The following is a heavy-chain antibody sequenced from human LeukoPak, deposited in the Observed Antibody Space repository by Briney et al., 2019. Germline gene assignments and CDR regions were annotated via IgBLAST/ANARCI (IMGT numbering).Heavy chain of an antibody. D-gene: IGHD5-18*01. Sequence: SETLSLTCTVSGGSIDNKYWSWIRQPPGKGLEWIGYILYNGITDYNPSLKSRVTISIDTSNNQFSLKLRSVTAADTAVYYCARVGYSFSINDWSRTGLGAYPTKYYYYMDFWGKGTTVTVSS. V-gene: IGHV4-59*12. CDR3: ARVGYSFSINDWSRTGLGAYPTKYYYYMDF. CDR1: GGSIDNKY. J-gene: IGHJ6*03. CDR2: ILYNGIT.